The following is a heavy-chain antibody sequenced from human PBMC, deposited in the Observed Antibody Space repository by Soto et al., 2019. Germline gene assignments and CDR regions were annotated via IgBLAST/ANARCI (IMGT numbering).Heavy chain of an antibody. Sequence: EVQLLESGGGLVQPGGSLRLSCAASTFTFSSYAMSWVRQAPGKGLEWVSTISGSGGSTYYADSVKGRFTISRDNSKSALSLQMNSLRAEDTAIYYCAKESDISLFYFDDWGQGTLVTVSS. J-gene: IGHJ4*02. D-gene: IGHD2-15*01. CDR3: AKESDISLFYFDD. V-gene: IGHV3-23*01. CDR1: TFTFSSYA. CDR2: ISGSGGST.